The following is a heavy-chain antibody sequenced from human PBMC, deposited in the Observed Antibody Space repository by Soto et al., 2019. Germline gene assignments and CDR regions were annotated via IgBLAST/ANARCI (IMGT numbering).Heavy chain of an antibody. CDR2: IYTSGST. CDR3: ARGGIQLSYAFDY. V-gene: IGHV4-4*07. Sequence: TLSLTCSVAGTSVSNYYWSWIRQPAGKGLEHIGRIYTSGSTSYNPSLKSRVTMSMDTSQTQIYLNLTSVTAADTAVYYCARGGIQLSYAFDYWGQGIQVTVSS. D-gene: IGHD5-18*01. CDR1: GTSVSNYY. J-gene: IGHJ4*02.